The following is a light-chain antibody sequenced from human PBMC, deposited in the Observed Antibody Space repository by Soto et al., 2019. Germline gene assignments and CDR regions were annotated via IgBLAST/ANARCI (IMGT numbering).Light chain of an antibody. CDR3: SSYAGSNNLP. Sequence: QSALTQPPSASGSPVQSVTISCTGSSSDVGAYNYVSWYQQHPGKAPKLMLYEVTKRPSGVPDRFSGSKSGNTASLTVSGLQAEDEADYYCSSYAGSNNLPFGGGTKLTVL. V-gene: IGLV2-8*01. CDR1: SSDVGAYNY. J-gene: IGLJ2*01. CDR2: EVT.